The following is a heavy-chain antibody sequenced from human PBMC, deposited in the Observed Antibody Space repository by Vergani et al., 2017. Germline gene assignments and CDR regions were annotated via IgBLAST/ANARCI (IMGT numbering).Heavy chain of an antibody. CDR1: GFTFSSYW. Sequence: EVQLVESGGGLVQPGGSLRLSCAASGFTFSSYWMSWVRQAPGKGLEWVANIKQDGSEKYYVDSVKGRFTISRDKAKNSLYLQMNSLRAEDTAVYYCARDREGYCTNGVCYNYYYYGMDVWGQGTTVTVSS. D-gene: IGHD2-8*01. J-gene: IGHJ6*02. CDR3: ARDREGYCTNGVCYNYYYYGMDV. V-gene: IGHV3-7*03. CDR2: IKQDGSEK.